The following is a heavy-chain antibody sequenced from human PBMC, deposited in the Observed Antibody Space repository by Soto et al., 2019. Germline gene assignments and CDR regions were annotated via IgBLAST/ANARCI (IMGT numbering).Heavy chain of an antibody. CDR1: GDTFTSYY. CDR2: INPHGGST. CDR3: ARSSGGNFGIIIEGSNWFDP. Sequence: ASVKVSCKAPGDTFTSYYLNWVRQAPGQGLEWMGVINPHGGSTKYAQKFQGRITMTRDTSRSTVYMELSSLRSDDTAIYYCARSSGGNFGIIIEGSNWFDPWGQGTLVTVSS. J-gene: IGHJ5*02. D-gene: IGHD3-3*01. V-gene: IGHV1-46*01.